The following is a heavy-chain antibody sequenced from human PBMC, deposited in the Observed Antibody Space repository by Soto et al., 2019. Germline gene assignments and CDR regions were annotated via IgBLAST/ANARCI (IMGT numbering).Heavy chain of an antibody. CDR3: ASTRWGLLGQGAFDI. CDR1: GFTFSSYA. J-gene: IGHJ3*02. V-gene: IGHV3-30-3*01. CDR2: ISYDGSNK. Sequence: QVQLVESGGGVFQPGRSLRLSCAASGFTFSSYAMHWVRQAPGKGLEWVAVISYDGSNKYYADSVKGRFTISRDNSKNTVSLQMNSLRQEVTDVYSCASTRWGLLGQGAFDIWGQGTMVTVSS. D-gene: IGHD1-26*01.